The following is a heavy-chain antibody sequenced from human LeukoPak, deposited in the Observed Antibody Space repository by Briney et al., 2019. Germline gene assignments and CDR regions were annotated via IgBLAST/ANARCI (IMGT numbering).Heavy chain of an antibody. V-gene: IGHV3-30-3*01. Sequence: GGSLRLSCAASGFTFSTYAMHWVRQAPGKGLEWVAVISYDGSNKYYADSVKGRFTISRDNAKNTLYLQMNSLRAEDTAVYHCAREYSSSPSGRHFDYWGQGTLVTVSS. CDR2: ISYDGSNK. D-gene: IGHD6-6*01. J-gene: IGHJ4*02. CDR1: GFTFSTYA. CDR3: AREYSSSPSGRHFDY.